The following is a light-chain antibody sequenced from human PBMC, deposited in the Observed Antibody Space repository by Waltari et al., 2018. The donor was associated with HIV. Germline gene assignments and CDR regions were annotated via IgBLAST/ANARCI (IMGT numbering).Light chain of an antibody. CDR2: GDN. CDR3: ATWDGSLGGVYV. V-gene: IGLV1-47*01. CDR1: TSHVGSNF. Sequence: SVLPQPPSASGTPGQRVTICCSGTTSHVGSNFMSWYQRFPGTAPKLHIQGDNRRPSGVPDRFSGSKSGASASLAISGLRSEDEGDYYCATWDGSLGGVYVFGAGTKVTVL. J-gene: IGLJ1*01.